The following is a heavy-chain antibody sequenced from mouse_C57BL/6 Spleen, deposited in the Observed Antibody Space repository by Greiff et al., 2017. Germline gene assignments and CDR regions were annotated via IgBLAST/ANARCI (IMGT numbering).Heavy chain of an antibody. CDR1: GYTFPSYW. D-gene: IGHD2-1*01. V-gene: IGHV1-55*01. CDR3: ARYGNYGNYFDY. CDR2: IYPGSGRT. J-gene: IGHJ2*01. Sequence: VQLQQPGAELVKPGASVKMSCKASGYTFPSYWITWVKQRPGQGLEWIGDIYPGSGRTNYNEKFKSKATLTVDTSSSTAYMQLSSLTSEDSAVYYCARYGNYGNYFDYWGQGTTLTVSS.